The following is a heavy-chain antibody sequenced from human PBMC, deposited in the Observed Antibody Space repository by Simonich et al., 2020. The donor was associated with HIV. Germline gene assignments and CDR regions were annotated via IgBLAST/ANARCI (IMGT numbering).Heavy chain of an antibody. V-gene: IGHV4-4*02. CDR3: ARLFNWNDGSTFDI. CDR2: IYHSGST. Sequence: QVQLQESGPGLVKPSGTLSLTCAVSGGSISSSNWWSWVRQPPGKGLEWIGEIYHSGSTKYNPSLKSRVSISVDKSKNEFSRKLSSVTAADTAVYFCARLFNWNDGSTFDIWGQGTMVTVSS. CDR1: GGSISSSNW. J-gene: IGHJ3*02. D-gene: IGHD1-20*01.